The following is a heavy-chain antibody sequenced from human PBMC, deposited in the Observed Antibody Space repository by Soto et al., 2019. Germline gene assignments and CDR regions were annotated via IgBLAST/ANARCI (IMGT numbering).Heavy chain of an antibody. Sequence: ASVKDSCKASGGTFSSYAISWVRQAPGEGLEWMGGIIPILGIANYAQKFQGRVTITADKSTSTAYMELSSLRSEDTAVYYCARVRSTVTTYYYDSSGYYFDYWGQGTLVTVSS. J-gene: IGHJ4*02. D-gene: IGHD3-22*01. CDR3: ARVRSTVTTYYYDSSGYYFDY. CDR2: IIPILGIA. V-gene: IGHV1-69*10. CDR1: GGTFSSYA.